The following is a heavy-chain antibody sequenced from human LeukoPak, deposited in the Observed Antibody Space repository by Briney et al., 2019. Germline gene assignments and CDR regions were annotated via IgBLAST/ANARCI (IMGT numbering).Heavy chain of an antibody. J-gene: IGHJ3*02. V-gene: IGHV3-43D*03. CDR1: GFTFDDYA. D-gene: IGHD1-26*01. CDR2: ISWDGGST. CDR3: ATWELGDFDI. Sequence: GGSLRLSCAASGFTFDDYAMHWVRQPPGKGLEWVSLISWDGGSTYYADSVKGRFTISRDNSKNSLYLQMNSLRAEDTAVYYCATWELGDFDIWGQGTMVTVSS.